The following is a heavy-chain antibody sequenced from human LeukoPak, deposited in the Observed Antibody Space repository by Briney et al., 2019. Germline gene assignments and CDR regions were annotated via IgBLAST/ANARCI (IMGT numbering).Heavy chain of an antibody. CDR3: ARRWDYDFWSGLRYYYYYYMDV. CDR2: IKQDGSEK. CDR1: GFTFSNYW. D-gene: IGHD3-3*01. Sequence: GGSLRLSCAASGFTFSNYWMSWVRQAPGKGLEWVANIKQDGSEKYYVDSVKGRFTISRDNAKNSLYVQMNSLRAEDTAVYYCARRWDYDFWSGLRYYYYYYMDVWGKGTTVTVSS. V-gene: IGHV3-7*01. J-gene: IGHJ6*03.